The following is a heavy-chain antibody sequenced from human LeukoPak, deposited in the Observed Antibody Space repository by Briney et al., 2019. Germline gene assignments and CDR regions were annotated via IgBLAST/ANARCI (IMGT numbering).Heavy chain of an antibody. Sequence: SEPLSLTCTVSGGSISSYYCSWIRQPPGKGLEWIGYIYTSGSTNYNPSLKSRVTISVDTPKNQLFLKLSSVTAADTAVYYCARHGSGSYSSSFDPWGQGTLVTLSS. D-gene: IGHD3-10*01. J-gene: IGHJ5*02. CDR1: GGSISSYY. CDR2: IYTSGST. CDR3: ARHGSGSYSSSFDP. V-gene: IGHV4-4*09.